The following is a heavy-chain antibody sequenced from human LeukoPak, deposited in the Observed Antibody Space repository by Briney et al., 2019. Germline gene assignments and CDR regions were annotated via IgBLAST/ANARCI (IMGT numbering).Heavy chain of an antibody. J-gene: IGHJ4*02. CDR3: ARAGGLGDIDY. D-gene: IGHD2-15*01. CDR2: INSDGSTT. CDR1: GFTFSSYW. V-gene: IGHV3-74*01. Sequence: GGSLRLSCADSGFTFSSYWMHWVRQAPGKGLVWVSRINSDGSTTTYADSVKGRFTISRDNAKNTLHLQMNSLRAEDTAVYYCARAGGLGDIDYWGQGTLVTVSS.